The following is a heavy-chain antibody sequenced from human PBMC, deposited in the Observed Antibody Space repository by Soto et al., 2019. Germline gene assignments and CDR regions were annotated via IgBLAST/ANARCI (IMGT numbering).Heavy chain of an antibody. Sequence: SETLSLTCAVYGGSFGDYYGTWIRQPPGKGLEWIGEIHHSGSTNYNPSLKSRVTISLDTSKNQFSLKLSSVTAADAAVYYCASYGRGTYYYGYYFHHWGQGTPVTVSS. V-gene: IGHV4-34*01. CDR2: IHHSGST. CDR1: GGSFGDYY. CDR3: ASYGRGTYYYGYYFHH. D-gene: IGHD3-10*01. J-gene: IGHJ4*02.